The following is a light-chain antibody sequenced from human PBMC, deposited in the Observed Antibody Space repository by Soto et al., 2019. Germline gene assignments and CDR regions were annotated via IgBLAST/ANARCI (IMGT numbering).Light chain of an antibody. CDR1: QSFSVNS. V-gene: IGKV3-20*01. CDR3: QQYGGSPFT. J-gene: IGKJ3*01. CDR2: AAS. Sequence: EIVLTQSPGTLSLSPGERATLSCRASQSFSVNSLAWYQQKGGQAPRLLIYAASTRATGVPDRFSGTGSGTDFALTISRLETDDSEVYYCQQYGGSPFTFGRGTKVDIX.